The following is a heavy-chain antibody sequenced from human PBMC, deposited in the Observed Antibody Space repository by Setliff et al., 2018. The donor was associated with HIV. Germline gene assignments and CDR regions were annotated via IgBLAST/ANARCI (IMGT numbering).Heavy chain of an antibody. J-gene: IGHJ4*02. CDR2: ISSGGGT. D-gene: IGHD6-13*01. Sequence: LRLSCAASGFPFSNYAMSWVRQAPGKGLEWVSAISSGGGTYYADFVKGRFTISRDNSKNTLYLQMNSLRAEDTAVYYCAKAPLTIVATGGEDCWGQGTLVTVSS. V-gene: IGHV3-23*01. CDR3: AKAPLTIVATGGEDC. CDR1: GFPFSNYA.